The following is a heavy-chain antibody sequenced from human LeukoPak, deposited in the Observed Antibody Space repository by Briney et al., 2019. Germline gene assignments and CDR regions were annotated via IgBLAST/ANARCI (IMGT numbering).Heavy chain of an antibody. Sequence: GGSLRLSRTASGFTFTGYALHWVRQAPGKGLEWVAVISSDGRDKHHADSVKGRFTISRDNSKNTLYLQTNSLRAEDTAVYYCARDLRRIADYYFDFWGQGTLVTVSS. CDR2: ISSDGRDK. CDR1: GFTFTGYA. J-gene: IGHJ4*02. D-gene: IGHD6-13*01. CDR3: ARDLRRIADYYFDF. V-gene: IGHV3-30*03.